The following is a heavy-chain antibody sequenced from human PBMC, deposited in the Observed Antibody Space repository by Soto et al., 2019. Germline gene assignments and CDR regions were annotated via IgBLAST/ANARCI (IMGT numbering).Heavy chain of an antibody. CDR1: GFSLSNSGVG. CDR3: APRVSYSVSWDVGWFDS. V-gene: IGHV2-5*02. CDR2: IYWDNDR. J-gene: IGHJ5*01. Sequence: QITLKESGPTLVEPTQTLTLTCSFSGFSLSNSGVGVGWFRQAPGKALECLGIIYWDNDRRYNPSLKDRLSITKDTSQNQVVVTLTSMETVDTGTYYCAPRVSYSVSWDVGWFDSWGQGTPVTVS. D-gene: IGHD3-10*01.